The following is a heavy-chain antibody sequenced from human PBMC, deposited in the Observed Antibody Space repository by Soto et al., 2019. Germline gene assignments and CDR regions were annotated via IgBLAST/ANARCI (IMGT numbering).Heavy chain of an antibody. J-gene: IGHJ4*02. CDR2: IVNDGSQQ. CDR3: ARDDNYADSGLNH. D-gene: IGHD4-4*01. CDR1: GFSFSTHG. V-gene: IGHV3-33*01. Sequence: QVQLVESGGGVVRPGRSLRLSCAATGFSFSTHGMHWVRQAPGKGLEWVAVIVNDGSQQDYSDSVKGRITISRDNSKNTLYLQMNNLRAEDTAVYYCARDDNYADSGLNHGGEGTLVTASP.